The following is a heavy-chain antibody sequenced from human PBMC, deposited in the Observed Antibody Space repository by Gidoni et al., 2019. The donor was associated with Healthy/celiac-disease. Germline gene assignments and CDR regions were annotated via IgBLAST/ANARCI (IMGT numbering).Heavy chain of an antibody. J-gene: IGHJ6*03. CDR1: GFTFGDSY. V-gene: IGHV3-11*06. CDR3: ARDFGVPKYYYYYMDV. CDR2: ISSSSSYT. D-gene: IGHD3-3*01. Sequence: QVQLVESGGGLVKPGGSRSLSGAASGFTFGDSYMSWIRQAPGKGLEWVSYISSSSSYTNYADSVKGRFTISRDNAKNSLYLQMNSLRAEDTAVYYCARDFGVPKYYYYYMDVWGKGTTVTVSS.